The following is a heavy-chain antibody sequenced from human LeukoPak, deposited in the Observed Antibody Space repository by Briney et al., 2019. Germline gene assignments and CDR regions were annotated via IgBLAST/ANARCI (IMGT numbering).Heavy chain of an antibody. J-gene: IGHJ4*02. D-gene: IGHD1-26*01. CDR2: ISSSGDTV. CDR3: ARDGSFTSGSFFDS. V-gene: IGHV3-48*03. Sequence: GGSLRLSCAASGFTFSSYEVNWVRQGPGKGPEWVSYISSSGDTVFYGYSLNGRFTISRDNAKNSLYLQINNLRAEDTGVYYCARDGSFTSGSFFDSWGQGTLVTVSS. CDR1: GFTFSSYE.